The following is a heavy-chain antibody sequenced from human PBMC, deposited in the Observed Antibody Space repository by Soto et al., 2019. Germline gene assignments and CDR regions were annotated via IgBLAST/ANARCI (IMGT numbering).Heavy chain of an antibody. CDR2: IYYSGST. V-gene: IGHV4-61*01. D-gene: IGHD6-13*01. CDR1: GGSVSSGSYY. J-gene: IGHJ3*02. CDR3: ASGGGGQQLVLSAAFDI. Sequence: SETLSLTCTVSGGSVSSGSYYWSWIRQPPGKGLEWIGYIYYSGSTNYNPSLKSRVTISVDTSKNQFSLKLSSVTAADTAVYYCASGGGGQQLVLSAAFDIWGQGTMVTVSS.